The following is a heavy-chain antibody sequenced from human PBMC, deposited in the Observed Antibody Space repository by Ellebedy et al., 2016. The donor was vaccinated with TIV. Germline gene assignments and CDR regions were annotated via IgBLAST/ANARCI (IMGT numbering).Heavy chain of an antibody. V-gene: IGHV3-7*01. D-gene: IGHD4-17*01. Sequence: GESLKISCAASGFSFRSYWMSWVRQAPGKGLEWLANINQDGGKKNYVDSVKGRSTISRDNAQNSLYLQMNSLRAEDTAVYYCATDGSYGDYRSPTHAFEIWGPGTLVTVSS. CDR2: INQDGGKK. CDR3: ATDGSYGDYRSPTHAFEI. J-gene: IGHJ3*02. CDR1: GFSFRSYW.